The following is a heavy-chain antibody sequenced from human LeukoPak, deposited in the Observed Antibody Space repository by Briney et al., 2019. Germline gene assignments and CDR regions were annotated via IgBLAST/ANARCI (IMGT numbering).Heavy chain of an antibody. CDR1: GFTLSSYW. CDR2: INSDGSST. D-gene: IGHD3-22*01. Sequence: GGSLRLSCAASGFTLSSYWMHWVRQAPGKGLVWVSRINSDGSSTSYADSVKGRFTISRDNSKNTLYLQMNSLRAEDTAVYYCARVFGYYYDSSGYSFDYWGQGTLVTVSS. V-gene: IGHV3-74*01. CDR3: ARVFGYYYDSSGYSFDY. J-gene: IGHJ4*02.